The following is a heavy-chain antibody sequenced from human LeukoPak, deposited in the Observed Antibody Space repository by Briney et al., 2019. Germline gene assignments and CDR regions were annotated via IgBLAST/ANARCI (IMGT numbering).Heavy chain of an antibody. CDR3: ARGALIAAAQDYWYFDL. CDR1: GGSISSGGYY. V-gene: IGHV4-39*07. CDR2: INHSGST. Sequence: PSETLSLTCTVSGGSISSGGYYWSWIRQPPGRGLEWIGEINHSGSTNYNPSLKSRVTISVDTSKNQFSLKLSSVTAADTAVYYCARGALIAAAQDYWYFDLWGRGTLVTVSS. D-gene: IGHD6-13*01. J-gene: IGHJ2*01.